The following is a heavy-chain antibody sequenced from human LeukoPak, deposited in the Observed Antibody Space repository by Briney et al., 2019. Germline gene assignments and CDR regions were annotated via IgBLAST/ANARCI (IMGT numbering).Heavy chain of an antibody. D-gene: IGHD1-26*01. CDR3: AGGWQFVGP. Sequence: PSETLSLTCTVSGGSISGYYRSWIRQPPGKGLEWVGHIHYSGSTNYNPPLNSRVTISLDTSKNQFSLKLNSVTAADTAVYYCAGGWQFVGPWGQGTLVTVSS. J-gene: IGHJ4*02. CDR2: IHYSGST. CDR1: GGSISGYY. V-gene: IGHV4-59*01.